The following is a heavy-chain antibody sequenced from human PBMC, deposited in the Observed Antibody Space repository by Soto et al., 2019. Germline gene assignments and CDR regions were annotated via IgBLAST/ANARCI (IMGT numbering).Heavy chain of an antibody. Sequence: EVQLVESGGGLSQPGGSLRLSCAASGFTFRSYFMAWVRQAPGKGPVLVAHTTGDGSKSNHADSVRGRFTISRDNAKNTLYLQMNSLRDEDTAMYYCARENWYSMDVWGQGTTVTVSS. D-gene: IGHD6-13*01. CDR3: ARENWYSMDV. J-gene: IGHJ6*02. CDR1: GFTFRSYF. V-gene: IGHV3-74*01. CDR2: TTGDGSKS.